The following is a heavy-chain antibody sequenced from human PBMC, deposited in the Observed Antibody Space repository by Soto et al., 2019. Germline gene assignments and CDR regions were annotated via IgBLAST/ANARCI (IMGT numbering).Heavy chain of an antibody. CDR3: ARDETYYYGSGPV. CDR1: GFTFSTYW. V-gene: IGHV3-7*01. Sequence: GGSLRLSCAASGFTFSTYWMSWVRQAPGKGLEWVANIKQDGSEKYYVDSVKGRFTISRDNAKNSPYLQMNSLRAEDTAVYYCARDETYYYGSGPVGGQGTLVTVSS. D-gene: IGHD3-10*01. J-gene: IGHJ4*02. CDR2: IKQDGSEK.